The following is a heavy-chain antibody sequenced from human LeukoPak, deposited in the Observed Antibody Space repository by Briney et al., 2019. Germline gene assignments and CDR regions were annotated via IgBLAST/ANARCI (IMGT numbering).Heavy chain of an antibody. D-gene: IGHD2-21*02. V-gene: IGHV4-31*03. Sequence: SQTLSLTCTVSGASISSGTYYWSWIRQHPGKGPEWIGYIHYTGSTYYNPSLESRVTMSVYRSENQFSLNLSAVSAADTAVYYCAREGLGTAMEYWGQGKLVFVSS. CDR1: GASISSGTYY. J-gene: IGHJ4*02. CDR2: IHYTGST. CDR3: AREGLGTAMEY.